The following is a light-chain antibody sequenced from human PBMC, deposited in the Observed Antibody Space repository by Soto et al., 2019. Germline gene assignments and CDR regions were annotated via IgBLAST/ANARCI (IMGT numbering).Light chain of an antibody. V-gene: IGLV1-44*01. Sequence: QSVLTQPPSASGTPGQRVIISCSGSSSNIGSNTVNWYQHLPGTAPKLLIYNNNQRPSGVPERFSGSNSGTSASLAISGVRSEDEGDDYCDAWDDSLFGREVFGGGTKLTVL. J-gene: IGLJ2*01. CDR1: SSNIGSNT. CDR3: DAWDDSLFGREV. CDR2: NNN.